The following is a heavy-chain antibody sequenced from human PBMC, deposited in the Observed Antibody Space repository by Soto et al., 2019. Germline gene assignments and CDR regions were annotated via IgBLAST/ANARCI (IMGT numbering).Heavy chain of an antibody. V-gene: IGHV4-4*02. Sequence: PSETLSLTCAVSGGSIISSNWWSFVRQPPGKGLEWIGEIYHSGSTNYNPSLKSRVTISVDKSKNQFSLKLSSVTAADTAVYYCARDGELPITMVRGVIINPLYYYYGMDVWGQGTTVTVSS. CDR3: ARDGELPITMVRGVIINPLYYYYGMDV. CDR2: IYHSGST. J-gene: IGHJ6*02. D-gene: IGHD3-10*01. CDR1: GGSIISSNW.